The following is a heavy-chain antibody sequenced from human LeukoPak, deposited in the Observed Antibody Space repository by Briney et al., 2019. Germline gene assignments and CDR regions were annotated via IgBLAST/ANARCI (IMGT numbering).Heavy chain of an antibody. V-gene: IGHV3-21*01. CDR3: ARAPARYCSSTSCYGFDP. CDR1: GFTFSSYS. CDR2: ISSSSSYI. D-gene: IGHD2-2*01. J-gene: IGHJ5*02. Sequence: AVGSLRLSCAASGFTFSSYSMNWVRQAPGKGLEWVSSISSSSSYIYYADSVKGRFTISRDNAKNSLYLQMNSLRAEDTAVYYCARAPARYCSSTSCYGFDPWGQGTLVTVSS.